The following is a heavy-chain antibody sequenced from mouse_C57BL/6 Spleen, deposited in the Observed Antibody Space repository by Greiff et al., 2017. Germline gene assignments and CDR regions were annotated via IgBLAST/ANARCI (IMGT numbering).Heavy chain of an antibody. J-gene: IGHJ4*01. Sequence: QVQLQQSGAELVRPGASVTLSCKASGYTFTDYEMHWVKQTPVHGLEWIGAIDPETGGTAYNQKFKGKAILTADKSSSTAYMELRSLTSEDSAVXYCTRTLYYGHAMDYWGQGTSVTVSS. V-gene: IGHV1-15*01. CDR1: GYTFTDYE. D-gene: IGHD1-1*01. CDR2: IDPETGGT. CDR3: TRTLYYGHAMDY.